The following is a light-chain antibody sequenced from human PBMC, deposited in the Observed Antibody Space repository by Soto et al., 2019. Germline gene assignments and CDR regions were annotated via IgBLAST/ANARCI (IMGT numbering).Light chain of an antibody. CDR2: GAS. Sequence: EIVLTQSPGTLSLSPGERATLSCRASQSVSSSYLAWYQQKPGQAPRLLIYGASSRATGIPDRFSGSGSGTDFTLTISRLEPEDFAVYYCQQYGNSPQTFGQETKVDIK. J-gene: IGKJ1*01. CDR1: QSVSSSY. CDR3: QQYGNSPQT. V-gene: IGKV3-20*01.